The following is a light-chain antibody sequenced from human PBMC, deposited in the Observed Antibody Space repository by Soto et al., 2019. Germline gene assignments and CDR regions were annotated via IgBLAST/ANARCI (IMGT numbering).Light chain of an antibody. Sequence: DIQMTQSPSSLSASVGDRVTITCRASQNIHTFLNWYQQKPGKAPKLLIYAAYILHSGVPSRFSGSGSGTDFTLTISSLQPEDFATYYCQHSYDTPLTFGGGTKVDIK. CDR2: AAY. J-gene: IGKJ4*01. CDR1: QNIHTF. V-gene: IGKV1-39*01. CDR3: QHSYDTPLT.